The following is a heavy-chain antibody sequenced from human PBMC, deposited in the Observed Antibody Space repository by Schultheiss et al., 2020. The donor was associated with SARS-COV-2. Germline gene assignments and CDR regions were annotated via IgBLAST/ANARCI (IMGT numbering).Heavy chain of an antibody. V-gene: IGHV3-66*01. D-gene: IGHD7-27*01. CDR1: GFTFSDYY. J-gene: IGHJ4*02. CDR3: ARSNWGFFDY. Sequence: GGSLRLSCAASGFTFSDYYMSWIRQAPGKGLEWVSVIYSGGSTYYADSVKGRFTISRDNAKNLLYLQMNSLRAEDTAVYYCARSNWGFFDYWGQGTLVTVSS. CDR2: IYSGGST.